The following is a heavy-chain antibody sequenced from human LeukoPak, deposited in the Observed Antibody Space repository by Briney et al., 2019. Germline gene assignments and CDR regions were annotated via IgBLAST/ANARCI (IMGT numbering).Heavy chain of an antibody. CDR3: AVWGGGGYPPYNWFDP. J-gene: IGHJ5*02. CDR2: IIPIFGTA. V-gene: IGHV1-69*01. D-gene: IGHD2-15*01. CDR1: GGTFSSYA. Sequence: SVKVSCKASGGTFSSYAISWVRQAPGQGLEWMGGIIPIFGTANYAQKFQGRVTITADESTSTAYMELSSLRSEDTAVYYCAVWGGGGYPPYNWFDPWGQGALVTVSS.